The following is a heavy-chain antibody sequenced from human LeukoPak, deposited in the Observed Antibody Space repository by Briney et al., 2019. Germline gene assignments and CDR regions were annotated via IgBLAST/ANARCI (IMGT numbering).Heavy chain of an antibody. V-gene: IGHV1-2*02. D-gene: IGHD5-18*01. Sequence: WASVKVSCKASGGTFSSYAISWVRQAPGQGLEWMGWINPNSGGTNYAQKFQGRVTMTRDTSISTAYMELSRLRSDDTAVYYCARDLEGYSYGYDYWGQGTLVTVSS. J-gene: IGHJ4*02. CDR3: ARDLEGYSYGYDY. CDR1: GGTFSSYA. CDR2: INPNSGGT.